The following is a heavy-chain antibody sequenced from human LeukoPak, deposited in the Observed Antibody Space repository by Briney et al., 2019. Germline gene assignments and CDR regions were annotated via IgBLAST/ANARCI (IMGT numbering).Heavy chain of an antibody. J-gene: IGHJ4*02. CDR1: GFTFSSYA. CDR3: ITDPPGGSDY. CDR2: IKRKIDGGTT. V-gene: IGHV3-15*01. Sequence: SGGSLRHSCAASGFTFSSYAMSWVRQAPGKGLEWVGRIKRKIDGGTTDYAAPVKGRFTISREDSKNTLYLQMNSLKTEDTAVYYCITDPPGGSDYWGRGTLVTVSA. D-gene: IGHD3-16*01.